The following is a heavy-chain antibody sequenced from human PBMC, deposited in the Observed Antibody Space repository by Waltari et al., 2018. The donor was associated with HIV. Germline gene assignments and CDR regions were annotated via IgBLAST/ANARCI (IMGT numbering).Heavy chain of an antibody. J-gene: IGHJ6*02. D-gene: IGHD3-3*01. CDR2: ISYDGSNK. Sequence: QVHVVESGGGVVQPGRSLRLSCAASGFTLRSYVRHWVRQAPGKGLEWVAVISYDGSNKYYADSVKGRLTISRDDSKNTLYLQMNSLRPEDTAVYYCTREGLEFTHYFGMDVWGQGTTVTVSS. V-gene: IGHV3-30*01. CDR3: TREGLEFTHYFGMDV. CDR1: GFTLRSYV.